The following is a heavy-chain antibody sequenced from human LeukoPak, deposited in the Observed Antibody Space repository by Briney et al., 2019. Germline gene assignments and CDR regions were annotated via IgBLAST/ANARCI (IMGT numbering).Heavy chain of an antibody. V-gene: IGHV4-34*01. CDR3: ARGRGTTAMVKGFDY. Sequence: PSETLSLTCAAYGGSFSGYYWSWIRQPPGKGLEWIGEINHSGSTNYNPSLKSRVTISVDTSKNQFSLKLSSVTAADTAVYYCARGRGTTAMVKGFDYWGQGTLVTVSS. J-gene: IGHJ4*02. CDR1: GGSFSGYY. D-gene: IGHD5-18*01. CDR2: INHSGST.